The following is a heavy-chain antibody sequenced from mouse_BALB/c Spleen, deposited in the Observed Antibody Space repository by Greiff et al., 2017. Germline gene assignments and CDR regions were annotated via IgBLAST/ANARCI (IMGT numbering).Heavy chain of an antibody. CDR1: GFTFSDYY. CDR2: ISDGGSYT. Sequence: EVQGVESGGGLVKPGGSLKLSCAASGFTFSDYYMYWVRQTPEKRLECVATISDGGSYTYYPDSVKGRFTISRDNAKNNLYLQMSSLKSEDTAMYYCARGGNYAMDYWGQGTSVTVSS. V-gene: IGHV5-4*02. CDR3: ARGGNYAMDY. D-gene: IGHD1-1*02. J-gene: IGHJ4*01.